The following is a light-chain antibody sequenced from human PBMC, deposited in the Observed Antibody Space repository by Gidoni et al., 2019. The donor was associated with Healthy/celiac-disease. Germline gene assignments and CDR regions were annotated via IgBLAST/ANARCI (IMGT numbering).Light chain of an antibody. CDR3: SSYTRSNTLAV. V-gene: IGLV2-14*03. CDR1: SSDVGFYKY. CDR2: DVT. Sequence: SALTQPASVSGSPVQSITIACTGTSSDVGFYKYVPWHQQHPSKAPTLMIYDVTNRPSGASNRFSGSKSGNTASLTISGLQAEDEADYYCSSYTRSNTLAVFAGGTKLTVL. J-gene: IGLJ2*01.